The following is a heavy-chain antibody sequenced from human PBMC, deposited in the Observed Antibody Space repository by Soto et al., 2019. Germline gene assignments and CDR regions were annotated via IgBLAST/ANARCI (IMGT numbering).Heavy chain of an antibody. V-gene: IGHV4-30-4*01. J-gene: IGHJ4*02. CDR3: ARFQGYSYGDAHLDY. CDR2: IYYSGST. CDR1: GGSISSGDYY. D-gene: IGHD5-18*01. Sequence: SETLSLTCTVSGGSISSGDYYWSWIRQPPGKGLEWIGYIYYSGSTYYNPSLKSRVTISVDTSKNQFSLKLSSVTAADTAVYYCARFQGYSYGDAHLDYWGQGTLVTVSS.